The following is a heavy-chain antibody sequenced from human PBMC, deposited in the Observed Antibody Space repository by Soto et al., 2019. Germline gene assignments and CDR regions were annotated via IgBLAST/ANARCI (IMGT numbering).Heavy chain of an antibody. J-gene: IGHJ6*03. CDR3: ARGKYYDILTGWGGYYYYYMDV. D-gene: IGHD3-9*01. CDR1: GYTFPSSG. CDR2: INTYNGNT. V-gene: IGHV1-18*01. Sequence: ASVKVSCKASGYTFPSSGISWVRQAPGQGLEWMGWINTYNGNTNYAQKLQGRVTMTTDTSTTTAYMDLRSLRSDDTAVYYCARGKYYDILTGWGGYYYYYMDVWGKGTTVTVSS.